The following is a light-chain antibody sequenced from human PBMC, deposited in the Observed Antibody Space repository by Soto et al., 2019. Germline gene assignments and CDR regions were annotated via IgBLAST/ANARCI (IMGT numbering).Light chain of an antibody. CDR3: QQYNYWPRT. CDR2: GAS. V-gene: IGKV3-15*01. J-gene: IGKJ1*01. Sequence: EIVMTHSPATLSVSLGERATLSCKARLSVGTNIAWYQQKPGQAPRLLIYGASTRATGIPARIGGSVSGTDFTLNISSLQSEDFAVYYCQQYNYWPRTFGQGTKLDIK. CDR1: LSVGTN.